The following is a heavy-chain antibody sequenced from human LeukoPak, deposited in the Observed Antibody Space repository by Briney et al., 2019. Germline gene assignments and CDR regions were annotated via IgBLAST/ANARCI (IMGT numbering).Heavy chain of an antibody. CDR1: GGSLSGYY. CDR3: ARDRISAVADAFDI. V-gene: IGHV4-4*07. Sequence: SETLSLTCSVSGGSLSGYYWSWIRQPAGKGLEWIGRIYTSGSTNYSPSLQSRVTMSVDTSKNRFSLKLSSVTAADTAVYYCARDRISAVADAFDIWGQGTMVTVSS. J-gene: IGHJ3*02. D-gene: IGHD2/OR15-2a*01. CDR2: IYTSGST.